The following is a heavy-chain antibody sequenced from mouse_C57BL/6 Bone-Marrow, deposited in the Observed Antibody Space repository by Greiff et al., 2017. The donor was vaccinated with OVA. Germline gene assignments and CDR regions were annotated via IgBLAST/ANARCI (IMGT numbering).Heavy chain of an antibody. CDR2: ISSGGDYI. Sequence: EVQVVESGEGLVKPGGSLKLSCAASGFTFSSYAMSWVRQTPEKRLEWVAYISSGGDYIYYADTVKGRFHISRDHARNTLYLQMSSLKSEDTAMYYCTRLLDAMDYWGQGTSVTVSS. V-gene: IGHV5-9-1*02. CDR3: TRLLDAMDY. CDR1: GFTFSSYA. J-gene: IGHJ4*01. D-gene: IGHD2-1*01.